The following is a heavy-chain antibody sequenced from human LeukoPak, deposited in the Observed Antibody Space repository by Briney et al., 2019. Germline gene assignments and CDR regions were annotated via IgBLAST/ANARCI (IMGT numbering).Heavy chain of an antibody. CDR2: ISGDGGST. Sequence: GGSLGLSCAASGFTFDDYAMHWVRQAPGKGLEWVSLISGDGGSTYYADSVKGRFTVSRDNSKNSLYLQMNSLRTEDTALYYCAKDIPPNYYGSGSYSDYWGQGTLVTVSS. D-gene: IGHD3-10*01. CDR1: GFTFDDYA. V-gene: IGHV3-43*02. J-gene: IGHJ4*02. CDR3: AKDIPPNYYGSGSYSDY.